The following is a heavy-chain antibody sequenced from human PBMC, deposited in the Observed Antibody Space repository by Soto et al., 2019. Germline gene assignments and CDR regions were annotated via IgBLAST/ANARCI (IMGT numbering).Heavy chain of an antibody. Sequence: QVQLVQSGAEVKKPGSSVKVSCKASGGTFSSYAISWVRQAPGQGLEWMGGIIPIFGTANYAQKFQGRVTITADESTSKAYMELSSLRYEDTAVYYCAGPPRSYGDYGLSYFQHWGQGTLVTVSS. CDR3: AGPPRSYGDYGLSYFQH. V-gene: IGHV1-69*12. CDR2: IIPIFGTA. D-gene: IGHD4-17*01. CDR1: GGTFSSYA. J-gene: IGHJ1*01.